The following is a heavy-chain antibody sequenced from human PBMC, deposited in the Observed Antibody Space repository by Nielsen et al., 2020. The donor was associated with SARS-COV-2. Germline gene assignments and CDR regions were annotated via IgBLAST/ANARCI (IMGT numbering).Heavy chain of an antibody. V-gene: IGHV3-23*01. D-gene: IGHD3-3*01. Sequence: GGSLRLSCAASGFTFSSYAMSWVRQAPGKGLEWVSAISGSGGSTYYADSVKGRFTISRDNAKNSLYLQMNSLRDEDTAVYYCASSYYDFWSGYFLLFDYWGQGTLVTVSS. CDR1: GFTFSSYA. CDR3: ASSYYDFWSGYFLLFDY. J-gene: IGHJ4*02. CDR2: ISGSGGST.